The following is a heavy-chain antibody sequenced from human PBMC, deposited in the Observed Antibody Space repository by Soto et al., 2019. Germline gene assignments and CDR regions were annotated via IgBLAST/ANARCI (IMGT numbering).Heavy chain of an antibody. CDR1: GYSLTESS. D-gene: IGHD2-15*01. V-gene: IGHV1-24*01. CDR3: VIVTLAGSSAVLDY. J-gene: IGHJ4*02. Sequence: ASVKVSCKVSGYSLTESSMHWVRQAPGKGLEWMGAFDPEDGETVYEQKFQGRVTLTEDTSTDTAYMEVTRLRSEDTAVYYCVIVTLAGSSAVLDYWGQGTLVTVSS. CDR2: FDPEDGET.